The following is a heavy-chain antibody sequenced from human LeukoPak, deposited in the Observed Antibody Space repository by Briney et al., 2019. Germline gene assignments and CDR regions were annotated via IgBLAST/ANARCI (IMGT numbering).Heavy chain of an antibody. V-gene: IGHV3-21*01. J-gene: IGHJ4*02. D-gene: IGHD2-2*01. Sequence: GGSLRLSCAASGFTFSSYSMNWVRQAPGKGLEWVSSISSSSSYIYYADSVKGRFTISRDNAKNSLYLQMNSLRAEDTAVYYCAIPKDIVVVPAAHTDYWGQGTLVTVSS. CDR1: GFTFSSYS. CDR3: AIPKDIVVVPAAHTDY. CDR2: ISSSSSYI.